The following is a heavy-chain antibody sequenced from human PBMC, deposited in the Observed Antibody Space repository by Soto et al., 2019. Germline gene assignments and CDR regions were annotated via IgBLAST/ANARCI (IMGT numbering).Heavy chain of an antibody. D-gene: IGHD2-8*02. V-gene: IGHV1-18*01. CDR3: ATLGVSGAGSFDY. CDR1: GYTFPSYA. J-gene: IGHJ4*02. Sequence: QVQVVQSGAEVRKPGASVKVSCKTSGYTFPSYAISWVRPAPGQGLEWMVWVSAYTGKSNCAQNLQGRVTMTTDISTTTSYMELRSLRYDVTAVYYCATLGVSGAGSFDYWGQGTLVTVSS. CDR2: VSAYTGKS.